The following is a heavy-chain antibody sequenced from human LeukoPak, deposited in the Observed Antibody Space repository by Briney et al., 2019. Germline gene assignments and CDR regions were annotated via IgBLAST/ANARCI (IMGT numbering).Heavy chain of an antibody. CDR2: ISAYNGNT. J-gene: IGHJ6*03. CDR3: ARRIAADYYYYYYMDV. CDR1: GYTFTSYG. V-gene: IGHV1-18*01. Sequence: ASVKVSCKASGYTFTSYGISWVRQAPGQGLEWMGWISAYNGNTNYAQKLQGRVTMTTDTPTSTAYMELRSLRSDDTAVYYCARRIAADYYYYYYMDVWGKGTTVTVSS. D-gene: IGHD6-13*01.